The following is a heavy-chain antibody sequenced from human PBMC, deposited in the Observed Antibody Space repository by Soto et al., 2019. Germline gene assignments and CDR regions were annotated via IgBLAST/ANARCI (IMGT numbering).Heavy chain of an antibody. J-gene: IGHJ6*04. D-gene: IGHD4-17*01. V-gene: IGHV1-69*02. CDR2: IIPILGIA. CDR3: ASHSSGDSPIDYHSSAMDF. CDR1: GGTFSSYT. Sequence: SVKVSCKASGGTFSSYTISWVRQAPGQGLEWMGRIIPILGIANYAQKFQGRVTITADTSTSTAYMELSSLRSEDTAVYYCASHSSGDSPIDYHSSAMDFCGTGPTVTRSS.